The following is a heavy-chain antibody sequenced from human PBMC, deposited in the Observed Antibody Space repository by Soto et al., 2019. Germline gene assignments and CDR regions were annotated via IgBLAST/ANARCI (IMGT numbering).Heavy chain of an antibody. CDR1: GGSISGGVYY. D-gene: IGHD4-17*01. CDR3: AREVIPLTTDWYFDL. V-gene: IGHV4-30-4*01. J-gene: IGHJ2*01. Sequence: QVQLQESGPGLVKPSETLSLTCTVSGGSISGGVYYWSWIRQPPGKGLEWIGYIYASGSTYYNPSLKSRVTVSVDTSNNQFSLRLTSVTAAVSAVYYCAREVIPLTTDWYFDLWGRGTLVTVSP. CDR2: IYASGST.